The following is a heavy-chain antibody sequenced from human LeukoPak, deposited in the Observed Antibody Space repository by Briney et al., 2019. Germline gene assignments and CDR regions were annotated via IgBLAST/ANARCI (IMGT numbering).Heavy chain of an antibody. D-gene: IGHD1-26*01. CDR3: ARDSIVGPRCLFDY. J-gene: IGHJ4*02. V-gene: IGHV3-30-3*01. CDR1: GFTFSSYA. Sequence: PGRSLRLSCAASGFTFSSYAMHWVRQAPGKGLEWVAVISYDGSNKYYADSVKGRFTISRDNSKNTLYLQMNSLRAEDTAVYYCARDSIVGPRCLFDYWGQGTLVTVSS. CDR2: ISYDGSNK.